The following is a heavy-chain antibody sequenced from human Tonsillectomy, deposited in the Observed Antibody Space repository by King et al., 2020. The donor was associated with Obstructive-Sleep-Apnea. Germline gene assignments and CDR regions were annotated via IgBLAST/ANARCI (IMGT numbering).Heavy chain of an antibody. V-gene: IGHV4-39*07. D-gene: IGHD4-17*01. J-gene: IGHJ4*02. CDR1: GGSIISSSYY. Sequence: QLQESGPGLVKPSETLSLTCTVFGGSIISSSYYWGWIRQPPGKGLEWIGRIYYSGSTYYNPPPKSRVAISVDTSKNQFSLKLSSVTAADTAVYYCARLGDYGDYVFDYWGQGTLVTVSS. CDR2: IYYSGST. CDR3: ARLGDYGDYVFDY.